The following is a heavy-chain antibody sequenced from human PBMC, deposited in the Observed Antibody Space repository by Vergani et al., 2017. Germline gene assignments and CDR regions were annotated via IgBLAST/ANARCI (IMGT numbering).Heavy chain of an antibody. D-gene: IGHD3-9*01. V-gene: IGHV4-34*01. CDR2: INHSGST. CDR3: ARDLGLRYFDWLLYDAFDI. Sequence: QVQLQQWGAGLLKPSETLSLTCAVYGGSFSGYYWSWIRQPPGKGLEWIGEINHSGSTNYDPSLKSRVTISVDTSKNQFSLKLSSVTAADTAVYYCARDLGLRYFDWLLYDAFDIWGQGTMVTVSS. J-gene: IGHJ3*02. CDR1: GGSFSGYY.